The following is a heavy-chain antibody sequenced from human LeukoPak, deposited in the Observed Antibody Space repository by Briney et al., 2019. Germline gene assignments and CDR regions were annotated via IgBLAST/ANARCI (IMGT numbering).Heavy chain of an antibody. CDR3: ASKKRARFDP. J-gene: IGHJ5*02. CDR1: GGSISSSNW. CDR2: IDHSGST. Sequence: SGTLSLTCAVSGGSISSSNWWTWVRQPPGKGLEWIGNIDHSGSTKYNPSLKSRVTISVDKSKNQFSLSLSSVTAADTAVYYCASKKRARFDPWGQGTLVTVSS. V-gene: IGHV4-4*02.